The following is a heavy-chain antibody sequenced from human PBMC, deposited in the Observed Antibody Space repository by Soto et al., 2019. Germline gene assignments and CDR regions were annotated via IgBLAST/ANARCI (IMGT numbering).Heavy chain of an antibody. J-gene: IGHJ4*02. D-gene: IGHD6-6*01. CDR1: GYTFSNYG. CDR2: ISGYNGNT. Sequence: EASVKVSCKASGYTFSNYGFSWVRQAPGQGLEWMGWISGYNGNTNYAERLQGRVTMTTDTSTSTAYMELRSLRYDDTAVYYCAREGQLGYWGQGTLVTVSS. V-gene: IGHV1-18*01. CDR3: AREGQLGY.